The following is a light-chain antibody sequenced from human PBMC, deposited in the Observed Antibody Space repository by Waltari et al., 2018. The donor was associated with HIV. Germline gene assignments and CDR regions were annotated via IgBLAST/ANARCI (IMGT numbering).Light chain of an antibody. CDR2: RDN. J-gene: IGLJ2*01. CDR1: ELANQY. V-gene: IGLV3-25*03. Sequence: SSDLTQARSVSVSPGQTASITCSGHELANQYVHWYREKAGQAPVLVIHRDNERPLGIPVLISGSKAGILATVTISGGLAEDEADYFCQSAGSSGSSVIFGGGTTLTFL. CDR3: QSAGSSGSSVI.